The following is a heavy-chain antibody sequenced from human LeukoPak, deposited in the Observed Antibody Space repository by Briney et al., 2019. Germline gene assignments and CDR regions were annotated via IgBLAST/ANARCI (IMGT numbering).Heavy chain of an antibody. D-gene: IGHD1-26*01. CDR1: GGSLFDYY. CDR2: ISHSGTT. J-gene: IGHJ4*02. CDR3: SILGDTEASDTLPLDY. V-gene: IGHV4-34*01. Sequence: SETLSLTCGVSGGSLFDYYWMWIRQSPGKGLEWIGEISHSGTTGYNPSLRSRVTISEDTSNNTFSLKMTSVTAADTAIYYCSILGDTEASDTLPLDYWGQGTLVTVSS.